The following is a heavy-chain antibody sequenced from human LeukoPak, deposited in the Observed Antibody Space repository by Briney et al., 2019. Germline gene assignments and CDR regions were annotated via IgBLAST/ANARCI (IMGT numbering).Heavy chain of an antibody. J-gene: IGHJ6*03. CDR2: ISYDGSNK. CDR1: GFTFSSYA. V-gene: IGHV3-30*04. Sequence: GGSLRLSCAASGFTFSSYAMHWVRQAPGKGLEWVAVISYDGSNKYYADSVKGRFTVSRDNAKKSLYLQMNSLGPEDTAVYYCARDPYSGNYGNYYYYYMDVWGKGTTVTISS. CDR3: ARDPYSGNYGNYYYYYMDV. D-gene: IGHD1-26*01.